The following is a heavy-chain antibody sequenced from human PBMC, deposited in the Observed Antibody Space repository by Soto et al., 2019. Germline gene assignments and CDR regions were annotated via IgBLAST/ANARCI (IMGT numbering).Heavy chain of an antibody. J-gene: IGHJ4*02. V-gene: IGHV2-5*02. CDR1: GFSLITSGVG. CDR2: IYWDDDK. Sequence: QITLKEAGPTLVKPTQTLTLTCSFSGFSLITSGVGVGWIRQPPGKALEWLALIYWDDDKGYSTSLKSRLTIPKDTARNQVVRTMTNMDPADTATYYCAHTMAPRIFDYWGQGTLGTVSS. CDR3: AHTMAPRIFDY.